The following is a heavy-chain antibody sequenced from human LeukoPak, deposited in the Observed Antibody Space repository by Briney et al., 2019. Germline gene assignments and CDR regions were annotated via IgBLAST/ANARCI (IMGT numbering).Heavy chain of an antibody. V-gene: IGHV4-34*01. CDR3: ARAFGSGSYDP. CDR1: GGSFSGYY. Sequence: PSETLSLTCAVYGGSFSGYYWSWIRQPPGKGLEWIGEINHSGSTNYNPSLKSRVTISVDTSKNQFSLKLSSVTAADTAVYYCARAFGSGSYDPWGQGTLVTVSS. D-gene: IGHD3-10*01. J-gene: IGHJ5*02. CDR2: INHSGST.